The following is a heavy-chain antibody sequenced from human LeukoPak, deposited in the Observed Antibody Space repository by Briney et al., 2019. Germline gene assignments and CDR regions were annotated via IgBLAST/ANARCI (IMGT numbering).Heavy chain of an antibody. Sequence: GASVKVSCKASGYTFTNYGISWVRQAPGQGLEWMGWISAYNGNTNYAQKLQGRVTMTTDTSTSTAYMELRSLRSDDTAVYYCARDSKYYSGGSCYADWFDPWGQEPWSPSPQ. CDR2: ISAYNGNT. CDR3: ARDSKYYSGGSCYADWFDP. CDR1: GYTFTNYG. D-gene: IGHD2-15*01. V-gene: IGHV1-18*01. J-gene: IGHJ5*02.